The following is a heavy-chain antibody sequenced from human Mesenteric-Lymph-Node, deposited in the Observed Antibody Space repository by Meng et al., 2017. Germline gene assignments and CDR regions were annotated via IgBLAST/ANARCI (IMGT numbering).Heavy chain of an antibody. D-gene: IGHD3-16*01. CDR3: ARGGSAVAGWYFDL. J-gene: IGHJ2*01. V-gene: IGHV4-61*02. Sequence: SETLSLTCTVSGGSISSDSNYWSWIRQPAGKGLEWIGRVFFSGNTNYKPSLKSRVTISLDTSKNQFSLKLSSVTAADTAVYFGARGGSAVAGWYFDLWGRGTLVTVSS. CDR2: VFFSGNT. CDR1: GGSISSDSNY.